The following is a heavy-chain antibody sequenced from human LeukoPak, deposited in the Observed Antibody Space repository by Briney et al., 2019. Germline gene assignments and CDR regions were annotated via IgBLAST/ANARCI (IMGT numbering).Heavy chain of an antibody. Sequence: GSLRLSCAASGVTFSSYSMNWVRQAPGKGLEWVSSISSSSSYIYYADSVKDRFTISRDNAKNSLYLPMNSLRAEDTAVYYCARDLFGSYIPWGQGTLVTVSS. CDR3: ARDLFGSYIP. CDR1: GVTFSSYS. CDR2: ISSSSSYI. V-gene: IGHV3-21*01. J-gene: IGHJ5*02. D-gene: IGHD1-26*01.